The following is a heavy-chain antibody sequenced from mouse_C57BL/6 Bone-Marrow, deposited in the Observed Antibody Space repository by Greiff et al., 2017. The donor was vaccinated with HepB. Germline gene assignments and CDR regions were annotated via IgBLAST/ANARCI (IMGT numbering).Heavy chain of an antibody. D-gene: IGHD4-1*01. V-gene: IGHV1-82*01. CDR3: ARSGLTGTFAY. CDR1: GYAFSSSW. J-gene: IGHJ3*01. Sequence: VQLQQSGPELVKPGASAKISCKASGYAFSSSWMNWVKQRPGKGLEWIGRIYPGDGDTNYNGKFKGKATLTADKSSSTAYMQLSSLTSEDSAVYFCARSGLTGTFAYWGQGTLVTVSA. CDR2: IYPGDGDT.